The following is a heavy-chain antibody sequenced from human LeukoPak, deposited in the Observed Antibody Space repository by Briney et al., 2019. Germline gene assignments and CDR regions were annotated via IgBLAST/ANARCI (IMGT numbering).Heavy chain of an antibody. D-gene: IGHD1-26*01. CDR1: GFTFSSYS. J-gene: IGHJ4*02. CDR2: ISSSGSTI. V-gene: IGHV3-48*04. Sequence: GGSLRLSCAASGFTFSSYSMNWVRQAPGKGLEWVSYISSSGSTIYYADSVKGRFTISRDNAKNSLYLQMNSLRAEDTAVYYCARLNSGSYEGAFDYWGQGTLVTVSS. CDR3: ARLNSGSYEGAFDY.